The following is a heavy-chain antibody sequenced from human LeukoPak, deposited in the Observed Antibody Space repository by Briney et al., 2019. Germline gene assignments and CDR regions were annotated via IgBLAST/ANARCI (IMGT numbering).Heavy chain of an antibody. CDR1: AGSISSGSYY. CDR2: IYYTGRT. Sequence: PSETLSPTCTVYAGSISSGSYYWGWIRQPPGKGLEWIGIIYYTGRTYYNPSLKSRVTISIATAKNQFSLRLRSVTAADTSVYYCARGLTVVAPEAVGFVLGFDYWDQGTLVTVSS. V-gene: IGHV4-39*01. J-gene: IGHJ4*02. CDR3: ARGLTVVAPEAVGFVLGFDY. D-gene: IGHD2-2*01.